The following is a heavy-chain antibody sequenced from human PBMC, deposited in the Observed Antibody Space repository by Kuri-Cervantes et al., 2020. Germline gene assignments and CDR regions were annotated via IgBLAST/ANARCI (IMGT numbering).Heavy chain of an antibody. CDR1: GGTFSSYA. CDR2: IIPIFGTA. Sequence: SVKVSCKASGGTFSSYAIGWVRQAPGQGLEWMGGIIPIFGTANYAQRFQGRVTITTDESTSTAYMELSSLRSEDTAVYYCARIVDSYGSGSPRFYPWGQGTLVTVSS. V-gene: IGHV1-69*05. J-gene: IGHJ5*02. CDR3: ARIVDSYGSGSPRFYP. D-gene: IGHD3-10*01.